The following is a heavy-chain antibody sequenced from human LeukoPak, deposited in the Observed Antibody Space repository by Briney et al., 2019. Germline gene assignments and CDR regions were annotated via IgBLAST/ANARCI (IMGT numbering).Heavy chain of an antibody. V-gene: IGHV3-7*01. Sequence: GGSLRLSSAASRFTFSIYWMSWVRQAPGKALEWVANINQDGSETYYVDSVEGRFTISRDNAKNSLYLQMNSLRAEDTALYYCARAASAGTVDYWGQGTLVTVSS. CDR2: INQDGSET. D-gene: IGHD6-13*01. CDR3: ARAASAGTVDY. CDR1: RFTFSIYW. J-gene: IGHJ4*02.